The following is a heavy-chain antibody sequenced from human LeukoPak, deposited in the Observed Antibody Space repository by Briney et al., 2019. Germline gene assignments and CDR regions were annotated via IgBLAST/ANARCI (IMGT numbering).Heavy chain of an antibody. V-gene: IGHV3-13*01. Sequence: PGGSLRLSCAASGFTFRSYDMHWDRQVTGKGLEWVSAVGISGDTYYAGSVKGRFTISRENAKNSLYLQMNSLTAGDTAVYYCVRGGIQVSGIDEIDYWGQGTLVTVSS. CDR3: VRGGIQVSGIDEIDY. D-gene: IGHD6-19*01. CDR2: VGISGDT. J-gene: IGHJ4*02. CDR1: GFTFRSYD.